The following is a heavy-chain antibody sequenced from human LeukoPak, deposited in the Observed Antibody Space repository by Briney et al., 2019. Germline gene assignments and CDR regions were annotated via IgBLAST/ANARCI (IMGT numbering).Heavy chain of an antibody. V-gene: IGHV3-74*01. CDR3: AAAGRGSLDY. CDR2: ISSDGSST. CDR1: GFTFSSHW. J-gene: IGHJ4*02. D-gene: IGHD3-16*01. Sequence: PGGSLRLSCAASGFTFSSHWMHWVRQAPGKGLEWVSRISSDGSSTNYADSVKGRFAISRDAAKNTLFLQINSLRAEDTAVYFCAAAGRGSLDYWGQGTLVTVSS.